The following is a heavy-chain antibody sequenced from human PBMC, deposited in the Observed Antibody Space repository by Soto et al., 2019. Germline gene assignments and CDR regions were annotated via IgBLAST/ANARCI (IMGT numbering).Heavy chain of an antibody. CDR3: ARAVTGGYSGYDPRNWFDP. CDR1: GGSISSGGYY. CDR2: IYYSGST. V-gene: IGHV4-31*03. D-gene: IGHD5-12*01. J-gene: IGHJ5*02. Sequence: QVQLQESGPGLVKPSQTLSLTCTVSGGSISSGGYYWSWIRQHPGKGLEWIGYIYYSGSTYYNPSLKSRVTIPVDTSKNQFSLKLSSVTAADTAVYYCARAVTGGYSGYDPRNWFDPWGQGTLVTVSS.